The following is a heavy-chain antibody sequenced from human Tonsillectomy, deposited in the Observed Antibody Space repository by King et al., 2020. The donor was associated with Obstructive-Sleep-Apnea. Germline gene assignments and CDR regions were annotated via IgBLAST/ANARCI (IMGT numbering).Heavy chain of an antibody. J-gene: IGHJ6*02. CDR2: IIPIFGTA. Sequence: QLVQSGAEVKKPGSSVKVSCKASGGTFSSYAISWVRQAPGQGLEWMGGIIPIFGTANYAQKFQGRVTITADESTSTAYMELSSLRSEDTAVYYCAREWRRGLFLEWLFHYYYYYGMDVWGQGTTVTVSS. CDR1: GGTFSSYA. CDR3: AREWRRGLFLEWLFHYYYYYGMDV. D-gene: IGHD3-3*01. V-gene: IGHV1-69*01.